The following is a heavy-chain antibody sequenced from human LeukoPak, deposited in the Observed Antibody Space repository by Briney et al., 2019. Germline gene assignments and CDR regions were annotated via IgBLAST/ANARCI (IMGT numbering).Heavy chain of an antibody. CDR1: GYSISSGYY. D-gene: IGHD3-16*02. J-gene: IGHJ4*02. CDR3: ARSMVGGVIVTVY. CDR2: IYHSGST. V-gene: IGHV4-38-2*01. Sequence: KPSETLSLTCAVSGYSISSGYYWGWIRQPPGKGLEWIGSIYHSGSTYYNPSLKSRVTISVGTSKNQFSLKLSSVTAADTAVYYCARSMVGGVIVTVYWGQGTLVTVSS.